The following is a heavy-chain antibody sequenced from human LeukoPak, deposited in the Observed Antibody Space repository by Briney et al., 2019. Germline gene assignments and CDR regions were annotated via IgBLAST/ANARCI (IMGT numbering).Heavy chain of an antibody. D-gene: IGHD6-19*01. J-gene: IGHJ1*01. CDR2: IGSDGSTI. CDR1: GLTFSDHY. Sequence: GGSLRLSCAASGLTFSDHYMSWIRQAPGKGLEWVSYIGSDGSTIYYVDSVKGRFTISRDNAKNSLYLQMNSLRAEDTAVYYCATEGPPPSDWTPVHHWGQGTLVTVSS. CDR3: ATEGPPPSDWTPVHH. V-gene: IGHV3-11*01.